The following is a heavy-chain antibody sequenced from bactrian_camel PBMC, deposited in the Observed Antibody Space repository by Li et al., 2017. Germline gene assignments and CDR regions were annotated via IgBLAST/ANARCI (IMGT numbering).Heavy chain of an antibody. CDR3: AAGGGNGAFCYTGERSMDY. V-gene: IGHV3S63*01. CDR1: GYTKRDYC. J-gene: IGHJ4*01. Sequence: LVESGGGSVQAGESLTLSCAASGYTKRDYCIAWFRQAPGKEREGVAVIDSDGLAKYADSVKGRYTISQDNAKNTLYLQMNSLKPEDTAMYYCAAGGGNGAFCYTGERSMDYWGQGTQVTVS. CDR2: IDSDGLA. D-gene: IGHD2*01.